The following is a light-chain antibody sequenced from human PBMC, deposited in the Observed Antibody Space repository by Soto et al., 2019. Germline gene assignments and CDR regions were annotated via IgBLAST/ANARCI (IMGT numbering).Light chain of an antibody. Sequence: DIQMTQSHSTLSASVVDKVTITCRASQNIKRWLAWYQQRPGKAPNLLIHKASSLEGGVPSRFSGSASGTEFTLTISRLQPDDFAAYFCLQYNVYPLTFGGGTKVEI. CDR1: QNIKRW. CDR2: KAS. CDR3: LQYNVYPLT. V-gene: IGKV1-5*03. J-gene: IGKJ4*01.